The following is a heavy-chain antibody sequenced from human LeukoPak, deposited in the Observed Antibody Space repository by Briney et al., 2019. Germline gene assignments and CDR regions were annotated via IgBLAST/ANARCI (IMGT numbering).Heavy chain of an antibody. J-gene: IGHJ4*02. V-gene: IGHV4-59*08. Sequence: PSETLSLTCTVSGGSLSSYYWSWVRQPPGKGLEFIGYIYYSGSPNYNPSLKSRVTISVDTSKNQFSLKLSSVTAADTAVYYCARIGSSGSYYYFDCWGQGTLVTVSS. D-gene: IGHD1-26*01. CDR3: ARIGSSGSYYYFDC. CDR1: GGSLSSYY. CDR2: IYYSGSP.